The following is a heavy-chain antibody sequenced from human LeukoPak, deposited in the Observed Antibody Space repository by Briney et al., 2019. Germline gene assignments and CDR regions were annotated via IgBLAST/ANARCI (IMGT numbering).Heavy chain of an antibody. J-gene: IGHJ3*02. CDR1: GFTFSSNW. V-gene: IGHV3-74*01. D-gene: IGHD4-17*01. CDR3: ARVDYGDYVAAVDI. Sequence: GGSLRLSCAASGFTFSSNWMHWVRQTPGKGLVWVSRINSDGSSTSYADSVKGRFTISRDNSKNTLYLQMNSLRAEDTAVYHCARVDYGDYVAAVDIWGQGTMVTVFS. CDR2: INSDGSST.